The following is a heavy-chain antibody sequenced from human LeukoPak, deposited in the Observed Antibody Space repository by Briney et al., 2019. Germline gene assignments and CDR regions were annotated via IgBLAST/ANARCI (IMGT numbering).Heavy chain of an antibody. CDR3: AREHPAGNHPRDPYPFDH. J-gene: IGHJ4*02. CDR2: VNPDSGDT. V-gene: IGHV1-2*02. Sequence: ASVKVSCEASGYTFTAYFIHWVRKAPGQGLEWMGWVNPDSGDTNYAQTFQGRVTVTRDTSISTAYMEPSRLRSDDTAVYYCAREHPAGNHPRDPYPFDHWGQGTLVTVSS. CDR1: GYTFTAYF.